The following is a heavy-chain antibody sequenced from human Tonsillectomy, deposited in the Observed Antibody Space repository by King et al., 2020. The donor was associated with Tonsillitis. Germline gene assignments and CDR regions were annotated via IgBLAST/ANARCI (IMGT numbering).Heavy chain of an antibody. Sequence: VQLQQWGAGLLKPSETLSLTCAVYGGSFSDYHWSWIRQPPGKGLESIGEINHSGSTNYNPSLKSRVTVSVDTSKNQFSLKLNSVTAADTAVYYCARGHEYYYDSCGSVYFDYWGQGTLVTVSS. CDR2: INHSGST. V-gene: IGHV4-34*01. CDR3: ARGHEYYYDSCGSVYFDY. D-gene: IGHD3-22*01. CDR1: GGSFSDYH. J-gene: IGHJ4*02.